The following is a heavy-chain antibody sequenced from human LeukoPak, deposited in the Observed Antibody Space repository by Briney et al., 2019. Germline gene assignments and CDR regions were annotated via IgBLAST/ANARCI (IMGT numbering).Heavy chain of an antibody. D-gene: IGHD3-22*01. CDR2: INPNSGGT. V-gene: IGHV1-2*02. CDR3: ARGYYYDSSGYYGNGVFDI. J-gene: IGHJ3*02. Sequence: ASVKVSCKASGYTFTGYYMHWVRQAPGQGLEWMGWINPNSGGTNYAQKFQGRVTMTRDTSISTAYMELSRLRSDDTAVHYCARGYYYDSSGYYGNGVFDIWGQGTMVTVSS. CDR1: GYTFTGYY.